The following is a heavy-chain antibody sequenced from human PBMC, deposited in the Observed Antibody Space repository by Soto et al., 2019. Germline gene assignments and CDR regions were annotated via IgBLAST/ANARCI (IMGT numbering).Heavy chain of an antibody. CDR2: ISGTSDMT. Sequence: EVQMLESGGDVVEPGGSLRLSCVGSGFTFSSYPMNWVLQAPGQGLEWVSAISGTSDMTYYANSVTGRFTISRDNSKNTLYLQVSSLRVEDTAIYYCAKYRWGATTVTSIHLGRATVVTVSS. CDR3: AKYRWGATTVTSIH. V-gene: IGHV3-23*01. D-gene: IGHD4-4*01. CDR1: GFTFSSYP. J-gene: IGHJ1*01.